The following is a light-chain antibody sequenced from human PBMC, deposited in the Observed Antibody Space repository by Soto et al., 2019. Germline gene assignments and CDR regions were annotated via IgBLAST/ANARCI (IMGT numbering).Light chain of an antibody. CDR3: AAWDVSLKGFV. CDR1: NSDIGAYNR. V-gene: IGLV2-14*01. CDR2: DVS. Sequence: VLTQPASVSGSPGQSITISCTGTNSDIGAYNRVSWYQKYPGKAPKLMIYDVSNRPSGVSNRFSGSKSGTSASLAISGLQSEDEATYFCAAWDVSLKGFVFGTGTKVTVL. J-gene: IGLJ1*01.